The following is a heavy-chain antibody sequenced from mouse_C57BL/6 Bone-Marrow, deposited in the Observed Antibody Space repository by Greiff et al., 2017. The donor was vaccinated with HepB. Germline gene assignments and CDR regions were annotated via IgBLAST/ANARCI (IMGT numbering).Heavy chain of an antibody. Sequence: DVKLVESGGGLVKPGGSLKLSCAASGFTFSSYTMSWVRQTPEKRLEWVAAISGGGGNTYYPDRVKGRFTISRDNAKHTLYLQMSSLRSEDTALYYCARNYYGSSWAYWGQGTLVTVSA. CDR3: ARNYYGSSWAY. D-gene: IGHD1-1*01. CDR2: ISGGGGNT. CDR1: GFTFSSYT. J-gene: IGHJ3*01. V-gene: IGHV5-9*01.